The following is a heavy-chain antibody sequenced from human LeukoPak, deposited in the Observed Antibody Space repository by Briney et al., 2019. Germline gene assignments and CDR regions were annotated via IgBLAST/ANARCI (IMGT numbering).Heavy chain of an antibody. CDR1: GGSISTGSYS. Sequence: SETLSLTCTVSGGSISTGSYSWNWIRQPAGKGLEWIGRIYTSGSTNYIPSLKSRVTVSVDTSKNQFSLKLSSVTAADTAVYYCARDYGSGDQKCFDPWGQGTLVTVSS. J-gene: IGHJ5*02. D-gene: IGHD3-10*01. CDR2: IYTSGST. CDR3: ARDYGSGDQKCFDP. V-gene: IGHV4-61*02.